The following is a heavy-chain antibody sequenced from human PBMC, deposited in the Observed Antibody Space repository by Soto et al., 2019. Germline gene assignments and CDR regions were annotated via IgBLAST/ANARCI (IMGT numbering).Heavy chain of an antibody. J-gene: IGHJ4*01. D-gene: IGHD6-19*01. CDR1: GYSLSSGSY. V-gene: IGHV4-38-2*01. CDR2: IYHGGTT. Sequence: SSETMSLTCAVSGYSLSSGSYWGWIRQPPGKGPEWTASIYHGGTTFYNPSLKSRVTISVDTSKNHYSLKLKSVTAADTAVYYCARVHVMVVAGSTFDYWGPGTLVTVSS. CDR3: ARVHVMVVAGSTFDY.